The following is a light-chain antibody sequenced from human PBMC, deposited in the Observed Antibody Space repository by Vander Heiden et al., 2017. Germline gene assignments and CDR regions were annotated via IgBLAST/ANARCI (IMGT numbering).Light chain of an antibody. Sequence: DIVLTQSPATLSLSPGDRATLSCRASQSVNTYLAWYQQKPGQAPRLLIYDASTRATGIPARFSGSGSGTDFTLTISSLEPEDFAVYYCQQRSNWPRLTFGGGTKVEIK. CDR1: QSVNTY. J-gene: IGKJ4*01. CDR2: DAS. CDR3: QQRSNWPRLT. V-gene: IGKV3-11*01.